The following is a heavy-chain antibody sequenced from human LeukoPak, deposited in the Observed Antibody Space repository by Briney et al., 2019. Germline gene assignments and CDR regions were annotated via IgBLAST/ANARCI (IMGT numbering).Heavy chain of an antibody. CDR3: ARAPGRWEPIDY. CDR2: IYSGATT. Sequence: GGSLRLSCAASGVTVSSNYLSGVRQAPGKGLEWVSVIYSGATTYYADSVKGRFTISRDNSKNTLYLQMNSLRAEDTAVYYCARAPGRWEPIDYWGQGTLVTVSS. V-gene: IGHV3-53*01. D-gene: IGHD1-26*01. J-gene: IGHJ4*02. CDR1: GVTVSSNY.